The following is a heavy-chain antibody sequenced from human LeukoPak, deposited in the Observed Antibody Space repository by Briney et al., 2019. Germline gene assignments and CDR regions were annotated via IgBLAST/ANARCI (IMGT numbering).Heavy chain of an antibody. CDR3: ARQLMIDYYYYYYYMDV. J-gene: IGHJ6*03. Sequence: SETLSLTCTVSGGSISSSSYYWGWIRQPPGKGLEWIGSIYYSGTTYYNPSLKSRVTISVDTSKNQFSLKLSSVTAADTAVYYCARQLMIDYYYYYYYMDVWGRGTTVTISS. CDR1: GGSISSSSYY. V-gene: IGHV4-39*01. CDR2: IYYSGTT. D-gene: IGHD3-22*01.